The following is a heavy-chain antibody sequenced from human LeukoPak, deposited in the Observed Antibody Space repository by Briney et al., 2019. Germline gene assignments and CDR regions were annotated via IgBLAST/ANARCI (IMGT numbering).Heavy chain of an antibody. Sequence: SGVSLRLSCAASGFTFSTYEMNWVRQAPGKGLEWVSYVSSSGGTILYADSVKGRFTISRDNAKNSLYLQMNSLRAEDTAVYYCARGRVTGDYVRDFDYWGQGTLVTVSS. CDR2: VSSSGGTI. V-gene: IGHV3-48*03. D-gene: IGHD4-17*01. CDR1: GFTFSTYE. CDR3: ARGRVTGDYVRDFDY. J-gene: IGHJ4*02.